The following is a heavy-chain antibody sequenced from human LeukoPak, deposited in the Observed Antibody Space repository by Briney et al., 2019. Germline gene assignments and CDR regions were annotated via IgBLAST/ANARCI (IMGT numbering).Heavy chain of an antibody. CDR2: ISGSGGST. V-gene: IGHV3-23*01. CDR3: AKGHGGNPPYNY. J-gene: IGHJ4*02. CDR1: GFTFSSYG. D-gene: IGHD4-23*01. Sequence: GGPLRLSCAASGFTFSSYGMSWVRQAPGTGLEWVSAISGSGGSTYYADSVKGRFTISRDNSKNTLYLQMNSLRAEDTAVYYCAKGHGGNPPYNYWGQGTLVTVSS.